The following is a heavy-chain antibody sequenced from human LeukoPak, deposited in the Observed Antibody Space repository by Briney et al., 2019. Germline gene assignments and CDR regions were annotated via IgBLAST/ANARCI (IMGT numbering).Heavy chain of an antibody. J-gene: IGHJ4*02. CDR2: ISSSSSYI. V-gene: IGHV3-21*01. D-gene: IGHD6-13*01. CDR3: ARDSVAAAGTIDY. CDR1: GFTFSSYS. Sequence: GGSLRLSCAASGFTFSSYSMNWVRQAPGKGLEWVSSISSSSSYIYYADSVKGRFTISRDNAKNSLYLQMNSLRAEDTAVYYCARDSVAAAGTIDYWGQGTLVTVSS.